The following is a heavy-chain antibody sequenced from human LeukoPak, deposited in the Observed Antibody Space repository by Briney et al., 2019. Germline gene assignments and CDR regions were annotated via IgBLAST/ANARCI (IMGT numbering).Heavy chain of an antibody. CDR1: GFSFSSYE. CDR2: ISYDGSNK. D-gene: IGHD3-22*01. Sequence: GGSLRLSCAASGFSFSSYEMNWVRQAPGKGLEWVAVISYDGSNKYYADSVKGRFTISRDNSKNTLYLQMNSLRAEDTAVYYCARPPKFDSSGYYSDAFDIWGQGTMVTVSS. CDR3: ARPPKFDSSGYYSDAFDI. J-gene: IGHJ3*02. V-gene: IGHV3-30-3*01.